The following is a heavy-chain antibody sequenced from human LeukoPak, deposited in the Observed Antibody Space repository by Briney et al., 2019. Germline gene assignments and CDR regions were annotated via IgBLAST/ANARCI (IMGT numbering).Heavy chain of an antibody. CDR3: ARDSRDLYGLNNWFDP. D-gene: IGHD3-10*01. CDR1: GYSISSGYY. J-gene: IGHJ5*02. V-gene: IGHV4-38-2*02. Sequence: MTSETLSLTCTVSGYSISSGYYWGWIRQPPGKGLEWIGSIYHTGSTYYNPSLRSRVTISVDTSKNQLSLRLSSVTAADTAVYYCARDSRDLYGLNNWFDPWGQGTLVTVSS. CDR2: IYHTGST.